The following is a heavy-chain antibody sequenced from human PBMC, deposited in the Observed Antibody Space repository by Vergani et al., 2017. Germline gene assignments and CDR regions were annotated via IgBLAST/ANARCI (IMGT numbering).Heavy chain of an antibody. Sequence: QVQLVQSGSEVRKPGASVKVSCKASGYTFTGYYMHWVRQAPGQGLEWMGWINPNSGGTNYAQKFQGRVTMTRDTSISTAYMELSRLRSDDTAVYYCARMERELLSGKAFDIWGQGTMVTVSS. J-gene: IGHJ3*02. D-gene: IGHD1-26*01. V-gene: IGHV1-2*02. CDR2: INPNSGGT. CDR1: GYTFTGYY. CDR3: ARMERELLSGKAFDI.